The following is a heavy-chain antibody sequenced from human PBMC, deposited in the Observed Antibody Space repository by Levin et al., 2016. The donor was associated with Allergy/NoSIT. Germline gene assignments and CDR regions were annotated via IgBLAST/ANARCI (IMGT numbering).Heavy chain of an antibody. CDR2: INSDGSST. D-gene: IGHD3-3*01. CDR1: GFTFSSYW. CDR3: AKSRDFWSGYSSQPFDY. V-gene: IGHV3-74*01. J-gene: IGHJ4*02. Sequence: GGSLRLSCAASGFTFSSYWMHWVRQAPGKGLVWVSRINSDGSSTSYADSVKGRFTISRDNAKNSLYLQMNSLRAEDTALYYCAKSRDFWSGYSSQPFDYWGQGTLVTVSS.